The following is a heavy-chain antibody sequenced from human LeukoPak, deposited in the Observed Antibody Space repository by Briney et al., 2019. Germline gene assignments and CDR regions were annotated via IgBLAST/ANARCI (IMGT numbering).Heavy chain of an antibody. D-gene: IGHD4-11*01. CDR1: GYISTDYY. CDR2: IRPISGVS. V-gene: IGHV1-2*02. CDR3: ARDYRGGALDV. Sequence: GVSVRVSCKASGYISTDYYVNWVRQAPGQGLEWMGWIRPISGVSNCTQKFQGRVTMTRDTAIATAYMELSGLRSDDTAVYYCARDYRGGALDVWGQGTMVTVSS. J-gene: IGHJ3*01.